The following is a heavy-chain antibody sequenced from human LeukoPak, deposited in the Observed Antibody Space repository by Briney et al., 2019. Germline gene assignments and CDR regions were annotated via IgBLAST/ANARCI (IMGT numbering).Heavy chain of an antibody. Sequence: GGSLRLSCAASGFIFSSFSISWVRQAPGKGLEWVSYIDGPASNIYYADSVKGRFTISRVNDKYSVHLQMSSLRAEDTGVYYCTTYGRNGYRGYFWGQGALVTVSS. CDR3: TTYGRNGYRGYF. J-gene: IGHJ4*02. D-gene: IGHD5-24*01. V-gene: IGHV3-48*03. CDR2: IDGPASNI. CDR1: GFIFSSFS.